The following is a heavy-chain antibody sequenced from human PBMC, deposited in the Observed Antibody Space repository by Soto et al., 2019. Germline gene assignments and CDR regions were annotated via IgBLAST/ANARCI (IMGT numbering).Heavy chain of an antibody. Sequence: EVQLVESGGGLVQPGGSLRLSCAASGFTFSSYSMNWVRQAPGKGLEWVSYISSSSSTIYYADSVKGRFTISRDNAKNSLYLQMNSLRAEDTAVYYCARDEEQLVHYYMDVWRKGTTVTVSS. CDR3: ARDEEQLVHYYMDV. CDR1: GFTFSSYS. J-gene: IGHJ6*03. CDR2: ISSSSSTI. V-gene: IGHV3-48*01. D-gene: IGHD6-6*01.